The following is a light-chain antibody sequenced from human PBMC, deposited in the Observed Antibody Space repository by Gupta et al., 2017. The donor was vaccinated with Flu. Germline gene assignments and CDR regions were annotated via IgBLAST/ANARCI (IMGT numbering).Light chain of an antibody. V-gene: IGKV1-33*01. CDR1: QDISNY. CDR3: QQYDNLFIT. CDR2: DAS. Sequence: DTQITQSPSSLSASVGDRVTITCQASQDISNYLNWYQQKPGKAPKLLIYDASNLETGVPSRFSGSGSGTDFTFTISRLQPEDIATYYCQQYDNLFITFGQGTRLEIK. J-gene: IGKJ5*01.